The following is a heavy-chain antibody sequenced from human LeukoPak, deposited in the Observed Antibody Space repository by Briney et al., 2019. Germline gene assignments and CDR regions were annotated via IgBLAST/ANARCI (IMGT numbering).Heavy chain of an antibody. J-gene: IGHJ4*02. CDR1: GFTFRNYG. CDR2: IWYDGSNK. CDR3: ARAIGRYYYDSSGYQFPPYFDY. D-gene: IGHD3-22*01. Sequence: GGSLRLSCAASGFTFRNYGMHWVRQAPGKGLEWVAVIWYDGSNKYYADSVKGRFTISRDNAKNSLYLQMNSLRAEDTAVYYCARAIGRYYYDSSGYQFPPYFDYWGQGTLVTVSS. V-gene: IGHV3-33*01.